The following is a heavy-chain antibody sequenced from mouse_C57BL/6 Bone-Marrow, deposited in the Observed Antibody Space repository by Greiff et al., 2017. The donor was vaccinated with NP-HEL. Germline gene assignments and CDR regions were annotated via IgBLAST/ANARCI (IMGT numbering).Heavy chain of an antibody. Sequence: EVKLVESGAELVKPGASVKLSCTASGFNIKDYYMHWVKQRTEQGLEWIGRIDPEDGETKYAPKFQGKATITADTSSNTAYLQLSSLTSEDTAVYYGARAMITTRYARDYWGQGTSVTVSS. V-gene: IGHV14-2*01. D-gene: IGHD2-4*01. CDR1: GFNIKDYY. J-gene: IGHJ4*01. CDR3: ARAMITTRYARDY. CDR2: IDPEDGET.